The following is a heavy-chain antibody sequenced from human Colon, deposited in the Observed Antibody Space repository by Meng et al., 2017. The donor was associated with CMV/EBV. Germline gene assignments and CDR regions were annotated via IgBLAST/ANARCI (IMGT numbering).Heavy chain of an antibody. J-gene: IGHJ5*02. CDR3: GRDRHLDP. Sequence: QVPLVKSGAEVKTPGASVKVSWKTSRYTFTDYYIHWVRPAPGQGLEWMGWINSISGDTNYAQKFQGRVTMTRDKSITTAYMELNSLKSDDTAVYYCGRDRHLDPWGQGTLVTVSS. CDR1: RYTFTDYY. D-gene: IGHD3-3*02. CDR2: INSISGDT. V-gene: IGHV1-2*02.